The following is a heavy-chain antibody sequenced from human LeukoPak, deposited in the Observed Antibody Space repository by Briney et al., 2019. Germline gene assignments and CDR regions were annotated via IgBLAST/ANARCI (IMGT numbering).Heavy chain of an antibody. V-gene: IGHV3-48*03. Sequence: PGGSLRLSCAASGFDFGAYEMNWVRQAPGKGLEWVAYLAGSDTTTYYADSVKSRFTISRDNARNSLYLRMNSLSAEDTALYYCTTLGYHLDSWGQGTLVTVSS. CDR3: TTLGYHLDS. J-gene: IGHJ4*02. CDR2: LAGSDTTT. D-gene: IGHD3-22*01. CDR1: GFDFGAYE.